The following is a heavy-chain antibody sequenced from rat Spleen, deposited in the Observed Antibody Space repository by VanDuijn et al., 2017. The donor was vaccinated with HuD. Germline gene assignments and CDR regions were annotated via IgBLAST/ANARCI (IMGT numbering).Heavy chain of an antibody. CDR3: TRGLSMSSTNYYYALFAY. CDR2: IDYSGRT. Sequence: EVQLQESGPGLVKPSQSLSLTCSVTGYSITSNYWGWIRKFPGNKMEWMGYIDYSGRTSYNPSLKSRISITRDTSKNQFSLQLNSVTTEDTATYYCTRGLSMSSTNYYYALFAYWGQGTLVTVSS. V-gene: IGHV3-1*01. D-gene: IGHD1-6*01. CDR1: GYSITSNY. J-gene: IGHJ3*01.